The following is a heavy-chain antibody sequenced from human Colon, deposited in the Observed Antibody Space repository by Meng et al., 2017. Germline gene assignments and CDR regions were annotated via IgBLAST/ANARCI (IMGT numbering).Heavy chain of an antibody. Sequence: QGRLAGPGPGLLRPSETLSLTCTVSGASVRSGNHYWSWIRQPPGKGLEYIAYVDYSGSTHYNPSLKSRVTMSVDTSKKQLSLKLSSVTAADTAVYYCAGGPWEFDYWGQGTLVTVSS. CDR3: AGGPWEFDY. V-gene: IGHV4-61*01. D-gene: IGHD1-26*01. CDR1: GASVRSGNHY. CDR2: VDYSGST. J-gene: IGHJ4*02.